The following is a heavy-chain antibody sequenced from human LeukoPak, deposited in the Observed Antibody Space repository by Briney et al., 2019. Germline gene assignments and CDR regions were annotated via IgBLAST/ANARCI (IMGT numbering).Heavy chain of an antibody. D-gene: IGHD6-13*01. CDR3: AREQQLDYGMDV. CDR2: IDPSDSYT. CDR1: GYSFTSYW. Sequence: PGESLKISCQCSGYSFTSYWISWVRQMPGKGLEWMGKIDPSDSYTTYSPSFQGHVTISADKSISTAYLQWSSLKASDTAMYYCAREQQLDYGMDVWGQGTTVTVSS. V-gene: IGHV5-10-1*01. J-gene: IGHJ6*02.